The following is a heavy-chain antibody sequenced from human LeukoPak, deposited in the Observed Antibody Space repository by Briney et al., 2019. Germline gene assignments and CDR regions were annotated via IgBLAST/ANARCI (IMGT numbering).Heavy chain of an antibody. Sequence: GGSLRLSCATSGFNFGVVAMDWIRQAPGKGLEWVGFIRHREYGGTAEYAASVNGRLAISRDDSKSIVYLQMNDLRTEDTGVYYCARERAGDVDYWGLGTLVTVSS. J-gene: IGHJ4*02. CDR3: ARERAGDVDY. CDR2: IRHREYGGTA. V-gene: IGHV3-49*03. CDR1: GFNFGVVA.